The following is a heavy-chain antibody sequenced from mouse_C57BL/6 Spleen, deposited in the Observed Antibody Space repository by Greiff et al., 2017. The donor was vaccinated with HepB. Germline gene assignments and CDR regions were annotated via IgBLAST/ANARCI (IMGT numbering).Heavy chain of an antibody. CDR2: INYDGSST. Sequence: EVQRVESEGGLVQPGSSMKLSCTASGFTFSDYYMAWVRQVPEKGLEWVANINYDGSSTYYLDSLKSRFIISRDNAKNILYLQMSSLKSEDTATYYCARERNDGYSDYWGQGTTLTVSS. D-gene: IGHD2-3*01. CDR3: ARERNDGYSDY. J-gene: IGHJ2*01. V-gene: IGHV5-16*01. CDR1: GFTFSDYY.